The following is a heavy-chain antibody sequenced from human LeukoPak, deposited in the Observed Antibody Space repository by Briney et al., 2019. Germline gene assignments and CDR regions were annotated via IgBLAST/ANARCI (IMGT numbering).Heavy chain of an antibody. CDR2: IHTSGSN. V-gene: IGHV4-4*09. D-gene: IGHD3-3*01. CDR3: ARLSAAVHLGAFDL. CDR1: GVSISPYY. J-gene: IGHJ3*01. Sequence: SETLSLTCAVSGVSISPYYWAWIRQPPGKGLEWIGYIHTSGSNNQYPSLKSRVTISVDKSKNHFSLRLTSVTAADTTVYYCARLSAAVHLGAFDLWGQGTMVTVSS.